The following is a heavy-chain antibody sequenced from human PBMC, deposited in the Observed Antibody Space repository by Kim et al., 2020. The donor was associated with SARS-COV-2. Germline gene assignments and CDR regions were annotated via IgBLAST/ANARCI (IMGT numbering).Heavy chain of an antibody. D-gene: IGHD3-10*01. V-gene: IGHV3-30*04. Sequence: GGSLRLSCAASGFTFSSYAMHWVRQAPGKGLEWVAVISYDGSNKYYADSVKGRFTISRDNSKNTLYLQMNSLRAEDTAVYYCARDRGFGELSDWGQGTLVTVSS. J-gene: IGHJ4*02. CDR1: GFTFSSYA. CDR2: ISYDGSNK. CDR3: ARDRGFGELSD.